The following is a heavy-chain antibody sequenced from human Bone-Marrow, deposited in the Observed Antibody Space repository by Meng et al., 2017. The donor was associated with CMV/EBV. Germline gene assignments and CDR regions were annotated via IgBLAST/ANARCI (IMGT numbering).Heavy chain of an antibody. CDR3: ERDLLDCSSTSCQAAFDP. V-gene: IGHV1-2*02. D-gene: IGHD2-2*01. CDR2: INPNSGGT. CDR1: GYTFTGYY. J-gene: IGHJ5*02. Sequence: ASVKVSCKASGYTFTGYYMHWVRQAPGHGLEWMGWINPNSGGTNYAQQFQGRVTMTRDTSISTAYMELSRLRSDDTAVYYCERDLLDCSSTSCQAAFDPWGQGTLVTVSS.